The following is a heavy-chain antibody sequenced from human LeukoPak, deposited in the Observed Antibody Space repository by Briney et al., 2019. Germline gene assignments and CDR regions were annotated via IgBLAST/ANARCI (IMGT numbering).Heavy chain of an antibody. D-gene: IGHD3-3*01. CDR1: GFTFDDYA. J-gene: IGHJ4*02. Sequence: PGGSLRLSCAASGFTFDDYAMHWVRHAPGKGLEWVSLISWDGGSTYYADSVKGRFTISRDNSKNSLYLQMNSLRAEDTALYYCAKDTTHYDFWSGYYWGIDYWGQGTLVTVSS. V-gene: IGHV3-43D*03. CDR2: ISWDGGST. CDR3: AKDTTHYDFWSGYYWGIDY.